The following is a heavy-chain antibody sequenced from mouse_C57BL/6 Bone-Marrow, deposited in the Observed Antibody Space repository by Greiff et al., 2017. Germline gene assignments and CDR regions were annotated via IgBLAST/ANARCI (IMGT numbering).Heavy chain of an antibody. D-gene: IGHD1-1*01. CDR2: IHPNSGST. Sequence: QVQLQQSGAELVKPGASVKLSCKASGYTFTSYWMHWVKQRPGQGLEWIGMIHPNSGSTNYNEKFKSKATLTVDKSSSTAYMQLSSLTSEDSAVYYCARYGYYGSSVYFDYWGQGTTLTVSS. CDR1: GYTFTSYW. J-gene: IGHJ2*01. CDR3: ARYGYYGSSVYFDY. V-gene: IGHV1-64*01.